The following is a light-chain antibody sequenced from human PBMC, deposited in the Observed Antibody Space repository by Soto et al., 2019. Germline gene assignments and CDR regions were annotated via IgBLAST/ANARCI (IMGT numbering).Light chain of an antibody. J-gene: IGLJ1*01. CDR3: QVWDSSSGHRYV. CDR2: YDS. CDR1: NIGSKS. Sequence: SYELTQPPSVSVAPGKTARITCGGNNIGSKSVHWYQQKPGQAPVLVIYYDSDRPSGIPERFSGSNSGNTATLTISRVEAGDEADYYCQVWDSSSGHRYVFGTGTKVTVL. V-gene: IGLV3-21*04.